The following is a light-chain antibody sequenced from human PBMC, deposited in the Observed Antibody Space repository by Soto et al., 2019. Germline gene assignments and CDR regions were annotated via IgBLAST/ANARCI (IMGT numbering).Light chain of an antibody. CDR2: NNN. J-gene: IGLJ2*01. CDR3: ATWDYSLNGVI. Sequence: QSVLTQPPSASGTAGQRVTISCSGTSSNIARNTVNWYQQFPGTAPKLLIFNNNQRPSGVPDRFSGSKSGTSASLAISGLQSEDEADYYCATWDYSLNGVIFGGGTKLTVL. V-gene: IGLV1-44*01. CDR1: SSNIARNT.